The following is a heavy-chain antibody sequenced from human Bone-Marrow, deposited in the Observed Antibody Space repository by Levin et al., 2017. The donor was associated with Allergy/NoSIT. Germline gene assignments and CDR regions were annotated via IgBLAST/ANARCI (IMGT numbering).Heavy chain of an antibody. J-gene: IGHJ3*02. CDR1: GFRFSGYD. V-gene: IGHV3-30*04. D-gene: IGHD2-21*02. CDR2: ISFDGKQR. CDR3: ARGNGFRHCGDDCFANGFDI. Sequence: GGSLRLSCAASGFRFSGYDLHWVRQAPGKGLEWVAVISFDGKQRYYGESVKGRFTISRDNSKKMLFLQMNSLQTEDTSKYFCARGNGFRHCGDDCFANGFDIWGQGTVVAVSS.